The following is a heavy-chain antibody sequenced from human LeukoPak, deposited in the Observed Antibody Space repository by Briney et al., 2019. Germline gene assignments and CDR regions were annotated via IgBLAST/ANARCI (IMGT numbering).Heavy chain of an antibody. V-gene: IGHV3-9*03. D-gene: IGHD2-15*01. J-gene: IGHJ3*02. CDR3: ARERWNAFDI. Sequence: GGSLRLSCAASGFTFDDYVMHWVRQAPGKGLEWVSSISWNSGSIGYADSVKGRFTISRDNAKNSLYLRMNSLRAEDMALYYCARERWNAFDIWGQGTMVTVSS. CDR1: GFTFDDYV. CDR2: ISWNSGSI.